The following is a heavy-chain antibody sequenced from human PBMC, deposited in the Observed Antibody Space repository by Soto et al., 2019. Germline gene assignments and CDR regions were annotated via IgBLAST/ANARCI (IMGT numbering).Heavy chain of an antibody. Sequence: AASVKVSCKASGGTFSSYAISWVRQAPGQGLEWMGGIIPIFGTANYAQKFQGRVTITADESTSTAYMELSSLRSEDTAVYYCARDLSTIIAVAGTYQPGPFDYWGQGTLVTVS. CDR1: GGTFSSYA. CDR2: IIPIFGTA. J-gene: IGHJ4*02. V-gene: IGHV1-69*13. D-gene: IGHD6-19*01. CDR3: ARDLSTIIAVAGTYQPGPFDY.